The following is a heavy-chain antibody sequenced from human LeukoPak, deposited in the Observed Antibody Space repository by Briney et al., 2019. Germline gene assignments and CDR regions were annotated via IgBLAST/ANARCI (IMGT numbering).Heavy chain of an antibody. CDR3: AKDSGIAYDY. V-gene: IGHV3-30*02. Sequence: QTGGSLRLSCAASGFTFSSYGMHWVRQAPGKGLEWVAFIRYDGSSKYYADSVKGRFTISRDNSKNTLYLQMNSLRAEDTAVYYCAKDSGIAYDYWGQGTLVTVSS. CDR2: IRYDGSSK. CDR1: GFTFSSYG. D-gene: IGHD6-13*01. J-gene: IGHJ4*02.